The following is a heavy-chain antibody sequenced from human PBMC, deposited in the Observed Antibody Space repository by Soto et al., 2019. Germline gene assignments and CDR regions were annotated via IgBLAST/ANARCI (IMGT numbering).Heavy chain of an antibody. D-gene: IGHD6-6*01. V-gene: IGHV3-53*01. CDR1: GFTVSSNY. J-gene: IGHJ6*02. Sequence: RRLSCAASGFTVSSNYMSWVRQAPGKGLEWVSVIYSGGSTYYADSVKGRFTISRDNSKNTLYLQMNSLRAEDTAVYYCASPAAARFHYYYGMDVWGQGTTVTVSS. CDR3: ASPAAARFHYYYGMDV. CDR2: IYSGGST.